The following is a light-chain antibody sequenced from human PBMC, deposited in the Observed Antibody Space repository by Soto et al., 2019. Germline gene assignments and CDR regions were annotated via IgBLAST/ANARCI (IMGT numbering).Light chain of an antibody. CDR3: QHYNNWPPLFT. CDR2: GAS. CDR1: QSVSSN. J-gene: IGKJ3*01. V-gene: IGKV3-15*01. Sequence: EIVMTQSPATLSVSPGERATLSCRASQSVSSNLAWYQQKPGQAPRLLISGASTRATGIPARFSGSGSGTEFTLTIISLQYEDFAGYYCQHYNNWPPLFTFGPGTKVDIK.